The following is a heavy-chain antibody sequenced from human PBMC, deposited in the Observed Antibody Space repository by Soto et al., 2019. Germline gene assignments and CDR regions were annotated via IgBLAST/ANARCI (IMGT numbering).Heavy chain of an antibody. Sequence: GGSLRLSCAASGFTFSSYALSWVRQAPGKGLGWVSGFSASDGSTQYADYVKGRFTISRDNSKNTLFLEMNSLTAEDTAVYHCAKSRVAAAGTGAFDIWGQGTMVTVSS. D-gene: IGHD6-13*01. CDR1: GFTFSSYA. CDR2: FSASDGST. CDR3: AKSRVAAAGTGAFDI. V-gene: IGHV3-23*01. J-gene: IGHJ3*02.